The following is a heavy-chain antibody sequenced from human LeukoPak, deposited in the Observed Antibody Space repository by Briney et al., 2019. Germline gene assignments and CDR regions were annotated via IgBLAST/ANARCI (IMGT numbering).Heavy chain of an antibody. D-gene: IGHD5-24*01. CDR1: GCSISSYY. V-gene: IGHV4-4*09. CDR2: IYTSGST. J-gene: IGHJ4*02. Sequence: PSETLTLTCTASGCSISSYYLSWIRQPPGKGLEWIGYIYTSGSTNYNPSLKSRVTTSVDTSTNHFSLKLSSVTAADTAVYYCARRTGRDGYNSYFDYWGQGTLVTVSS. CDR3: ARRTGRDGYNSYFDY.